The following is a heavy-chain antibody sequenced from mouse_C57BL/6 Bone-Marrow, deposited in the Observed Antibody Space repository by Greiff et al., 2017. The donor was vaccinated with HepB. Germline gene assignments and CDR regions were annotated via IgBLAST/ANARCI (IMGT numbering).Heavy chain of an antibody. D-gene: IGHD2-1*01. CDR2: IYPGDGDT. V-gene: IGHV1-82*01. CDR3: ARRGFYYGNYDYFDY. Sequence: QVQLKESGPELVKPGASVKISCKASGYAFSSSWMNWVKQRPGKGLEWIGRIYPGDGDTNYNGKFKGKATLTADKSSSTAYMQLSSLTSEDSAVYFCARRGFYYGNYDYFDYWGQGTTLTVSS. J-gene: IGHJ2*01. CDR1: GYAFSSSW.